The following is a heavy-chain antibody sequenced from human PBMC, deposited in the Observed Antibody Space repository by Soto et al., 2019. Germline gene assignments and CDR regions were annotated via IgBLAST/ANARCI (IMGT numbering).Heavy chain of an antibody. CDR2: IYHSGST. D-gene: IGHD3-22*01. Sequence: QLQLQESGSGLVKPSQTLSLTCAVSGGSISSGGSSWTWIRQPPGKGLEWIGYIYHSGSTYYNPYLKSRVTISVDRSKNQFSLELTSVTAADTAVYYCARGAVVNFDSWGQGTLVTVSS. CDR3: ARGAVVNFDS. CDR1: GGSISSGGSS. J-gene: IGHJ4*02. V-gene: IGHV4-30-2*01.